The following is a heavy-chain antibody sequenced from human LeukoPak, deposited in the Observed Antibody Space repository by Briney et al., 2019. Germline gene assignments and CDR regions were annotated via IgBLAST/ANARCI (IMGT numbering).Heavy chain of an antibody. V-gene: IGHV1-69*06. CDR1: GGTFSSYA. CDR3: ARAYCSSTSCFTSFWSPGWFDP. J-gene: IGHJ5*02. D-gene: IGHD2-2*02. CDR2: IIPIFGTA. Sequence: GASVKVSCKASGGTFSSYAISWVRQAPGQGLEWMGGIIPIFGTANYAQKFQGRVTITADKSTSTAYMELSSLRSEDTAVYYCARAYCSSTSCFTSFWSPGWFDPWGQGTLVTVSS.